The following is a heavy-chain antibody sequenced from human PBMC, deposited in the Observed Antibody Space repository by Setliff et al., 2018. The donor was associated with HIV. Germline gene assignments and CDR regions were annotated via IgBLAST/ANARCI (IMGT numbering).Heavy chain of an antibody. CDR2: ILDKANNYAT. CDR3: AKYQDSSPIRCFDL. J-gene: IGHJ2*01. Sequence: GGSLRLSCAASGFTFSGSAMHWVRQASGKGLEWVGRILDKANNYATAYAASLEGRFTISRDNSNKRLYLQMNSLRVEDTATYYCAKYQDSSPIRCFDLWGRGTLVTVSS. CDR1: GFTFSGSA. D-gene: IGHD3-22*01. V-gene: IGHV3-73*01.